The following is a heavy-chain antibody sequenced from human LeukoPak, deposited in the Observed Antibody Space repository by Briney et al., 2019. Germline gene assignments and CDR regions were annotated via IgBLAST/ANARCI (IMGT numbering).Heavy chain of an antibody. CDR1: GGSISSYY. V-gene: IGHV4-59*01. Sequence: SETLSLTCTVSGGSISSYYWSWIRQPPGKGLEWIGYIYYSGSTNYNPSLKSRVTISVDTSKNQFSLKLSSVTAADTAVYYCARDEPIIDALDIWGQGTMVTVSS. J-gene: IGHJ3*02. CDR2: IYYSGST. CDR3: ARDEPIIDALDI.